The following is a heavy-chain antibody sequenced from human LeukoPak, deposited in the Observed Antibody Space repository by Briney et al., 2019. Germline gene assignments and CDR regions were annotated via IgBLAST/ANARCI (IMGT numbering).Heavy chain of an antibody. J-gene: IGHJ4*02. D-gene: IGHD4-17*01. CDR2: IIPIFGTA. V-gene: IGHV1-69*05. Sequence: GSSVRASCKASGGTFSSYAISWVRQAPGQGLEWMGGIIPIFGTANYAQKFQGRVTITTDESTSTAYMELSSLRSEDTAVYYCARGPVLYGDRFAYYFDYWGQGTLVTVSS. CDR3: ARGPVLYGDRFAYYFDY. CDR1: GGTFSSYA.